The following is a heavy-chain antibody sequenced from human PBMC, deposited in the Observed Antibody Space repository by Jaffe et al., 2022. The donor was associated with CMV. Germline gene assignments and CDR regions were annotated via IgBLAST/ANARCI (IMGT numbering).Heavy chain of an antibody. J-gene: IGHJ4*02. D-gene: IGHD1-26*01. CDR3: ARDGRQKSGSPSFDY. CDR2: ISGNGGTA. V-gene: IGHV3-23*01. Sequence: EVQLLESGGGLEQPGGSLRLSCVASGFTFGNNPMMWVRQAPGKGLEWVSGISGNGGTAFYTDSVQGRFTVSRDNSKNTVYLQMRSLRGEDTARYYCARDGRQKSGSPSFDYWGQGTPVTVSS. CDR1: GFTFGNNP.